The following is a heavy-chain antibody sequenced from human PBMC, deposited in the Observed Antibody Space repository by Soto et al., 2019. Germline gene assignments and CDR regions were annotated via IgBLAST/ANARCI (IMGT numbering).Heavy chain of an antibody. Sequence: EVQLLESGGGLVQPGGSLRLSCAASGFTFSSYAMSWVRQAPGKGLEWVSAISNGGGSTYYADSVKGRFTISGDNSKNSLYLQMNSLRAEDTAVYYCAKKLTTAGTFDYWGQGTLVTVSS. CDR3: AKKLTTAGTFDY. V-gene: IGHV3-23*01. CDR2: ISNGGGST. J-gene: IGHJ4*02. D-gene: IGHD6-13*01. CDR1: GFTFSSYA.